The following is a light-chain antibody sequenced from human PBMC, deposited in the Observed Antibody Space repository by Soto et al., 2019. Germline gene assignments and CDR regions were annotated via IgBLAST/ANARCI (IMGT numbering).Light chain of an antibody. CDR2: GDS. CDR3: SSFAGSNNFPYV. V-gene: IGLV1-40*01. J-gene: IGLJ1*01. CDR1: SSNIGSGYD. Sequence: QSVLTQPPSVSGAPGQRVTISCIGSSSNIGSGYDVHWYQQFPRTAPKLLISGDSNRPSGVPDRFSGSKSGTSASLAITGLQTEDEADYYCSSFAGSNNFPYVFGTGTKLTVL.